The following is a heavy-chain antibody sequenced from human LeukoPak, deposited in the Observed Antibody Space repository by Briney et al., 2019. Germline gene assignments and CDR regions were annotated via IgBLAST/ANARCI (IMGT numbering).Heavy chain of an antibody. CDR3: AKSQRSRRAIAVAGFDIDY. D-gene: IGHD6-19*01. J-gene: IGHJ4*02. CDR2: ISGSGGST. V-gene: IGHV3-23*01. Sequence: GGSLRLSCAASGFTFSSYAMSWVRQAPGKGLEWVSAISGSGGSTYYADSVKGRFTISRDNSKNTLYLQMNSLRAEDTAVYYCAKSQRSRRAIAVAGFDIDYWGQGALVTVSS. CDR1: GFTFSSYA.